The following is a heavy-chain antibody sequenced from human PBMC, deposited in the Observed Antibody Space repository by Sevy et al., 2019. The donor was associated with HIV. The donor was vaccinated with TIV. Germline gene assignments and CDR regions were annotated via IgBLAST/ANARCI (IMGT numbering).Heavy chain of an antibody. D-gene: IGHD1-26*01. V-gene: IGHV3-7*01. CDR3: ARDSGDGHDY. CDR1: GFTFSSLW. Sequence: GGSLRLSCAASGFTFSSLWMSWVRQAPGKGLEWVANINQDGSERYYVDTVKGRLTLSRDNAKNSLYLQMNSLRAEDTAVYYCARDSGDGHDYWGLGTLVTVSS. CDR2: INQDGSER. J-gene: IGHJ4*02.